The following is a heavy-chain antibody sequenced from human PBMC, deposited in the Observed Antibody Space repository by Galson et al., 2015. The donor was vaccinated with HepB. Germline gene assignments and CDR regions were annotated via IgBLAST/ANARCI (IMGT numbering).Heavy chain of an antibody. Sequence: SVKVSCKASGYIFTRNYMHWVRQAPGQGLEWMGIINPSGGTPSYAQKFQGRVTMTSDTSTNTVYMELSSLRSEDTAVYYCARDPTPAAAEYFFDYWGQGTLVTVSS. CDR1: GYIFTRNY. J-gene: IGHJ4*02. V-gene: IGHV1-46*03. CDR3: ARDPTPAAAEYFFDY. D-gene: IGHD6-13*01. CDR2: INPSGGTP.